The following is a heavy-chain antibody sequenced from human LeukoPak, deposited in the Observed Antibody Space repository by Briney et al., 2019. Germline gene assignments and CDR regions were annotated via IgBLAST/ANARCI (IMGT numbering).Heavy chain of an antibody. CDR2: IYYSGST. Sequence: SETLSLTCNVSGGSISSYRWSWIRQPPGKGLEWIGYIYYSGSTNYNPSLKSRVTISVDTSKNQFSLKPSSVTAADTAVYYCARVGGWNDGDWFDPWGQGTLVTVSS. D-gene: IGHD1-1*01. J-gene: IGHJ5*02. CDR1: GGSISSYR. V-gene: IGHV4-59*01. CDR3: ARVGGWNDGDWFDP.